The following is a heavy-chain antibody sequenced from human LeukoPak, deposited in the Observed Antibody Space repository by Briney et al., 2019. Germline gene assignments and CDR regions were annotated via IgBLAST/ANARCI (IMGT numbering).Heavy chain of an antibody. V-gene: IGHV3-74*01. Sequence: GGSLRLSCETAGFTFSSYVMHGVRRTPGKGLVWVSRISHDGFISYADSVKGRFTISRDNAKNTLILQMNSLRAEDTAVYYCARDWVYKIDYWGRGTLVTVSS. J-gene: IGHJ4*02. CDR3: ARDWVYKIDY. D-gene: IGHD5-24*01. CDR1: GFTFSSYV. CDR2: ISHDGFI.